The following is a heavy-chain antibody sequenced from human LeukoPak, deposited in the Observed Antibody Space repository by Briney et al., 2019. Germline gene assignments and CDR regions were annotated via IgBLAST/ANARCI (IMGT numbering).Heavy chain of an antibody. CDR3: ARAVPKRRERITMIVVVRKGYYYGMDV. CDR1: GYTFTGYY. V-gene: IGHV1-8*02. D-gene: IGHD3-22*01. Sequence: ASVKVSCKASGYTFTGYYMHWVRQALGQGLEWMGWINPNSGNTGYAQKFQGRVTMTRNTSISTAYMELSSLRSEDTAVYYCARAVPKRRERITMIVVVRKGYYYGMDVWGQGTTVTVSS. CDR2: INPNSGNT. J-gene: IGHJ6*02.